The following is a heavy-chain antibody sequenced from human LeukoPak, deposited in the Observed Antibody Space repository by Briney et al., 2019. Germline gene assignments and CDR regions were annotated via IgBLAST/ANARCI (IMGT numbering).Heavy chain of an antibody. CDR2: ITSSSAYT. CDR3: TAAAMLSDSSGYYYNHFDY. CDR1: RFTFSTYN. Sequence: GGSLRLSCAASRFTFSTYNMNWVRQTPGKGLEWVSSITSSSAYTFYADSVRGRFTISRDNAKSSLYLQMNSLKTEDTAVYYCTAAAMLSDSSGYYYNHFDYWGQGTLVTVSS. J-gene: IGHJ4*02. D-gene: IGHD3-22*01. V-gene: IGHV3-21*03.